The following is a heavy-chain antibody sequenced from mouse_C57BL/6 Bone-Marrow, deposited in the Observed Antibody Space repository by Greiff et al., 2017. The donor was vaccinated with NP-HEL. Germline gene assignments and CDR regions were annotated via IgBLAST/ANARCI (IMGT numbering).Heavy chain of an antibody. J-gene: IGHJ3*01. CDR1: GFSFNTYA. CDR3: VRDLYGRFAY. Sequence: EVQLVESGGGLVQPKGSLKLSCAASGFSFNTYAMNWVRQAPGKGLEWVARIRSKSNNYATYYADSVKDRFTISRDDSESMLYLQMNNLKTEDTAMYYCVRDLYGRFAYWGQGTLVTVSA. V-gene: IGHV10-1*01. D-gene: IGHD2-10*02. CDR2: IRSKSNNYAT.